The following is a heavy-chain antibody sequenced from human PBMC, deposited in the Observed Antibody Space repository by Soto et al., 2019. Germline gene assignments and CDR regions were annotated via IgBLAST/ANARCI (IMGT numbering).Heavy chain of an antibody. Sequence: SETLSLTCAVYGGSFSGYYWSWIRQPPGKGLEWIGEINHSGSTNYNPSLKSRVTISVDTSKNQFSLKLSSVTAADTAVYYCARGNPQPFTFFDYWGQGTLVTVSS. CDR1: GGSFSGYY. CDR3: ARGNPQPFTFFDY. V-gene: IGHV4-34*01. D-gene: IGHD2-2*01. CDR2: INHSGST. J-gene: IGHJ4*02.